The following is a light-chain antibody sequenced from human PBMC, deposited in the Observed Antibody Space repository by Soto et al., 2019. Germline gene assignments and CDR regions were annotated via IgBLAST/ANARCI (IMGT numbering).Light chain of an antibody. Sequence: QSALTQPRSVSGSPGQSVTFSCTGTSSDVGGYDYVSWYQQNPGKAPKLIIYDVSNRPSGVPDRFSGSKSGNTASLTISGLQADDEADYYCCSYAGTYTWVFGGGTKLTVL. CDR2: DVS. J-gene: IGLJ3*02. CDR3: CSYAGTYTWV. CDR1: SSDVGGYDY. V-gene: IGLV2-11*01.